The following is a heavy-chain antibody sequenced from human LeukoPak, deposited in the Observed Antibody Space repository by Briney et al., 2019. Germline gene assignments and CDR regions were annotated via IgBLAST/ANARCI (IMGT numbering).Heavy chain of an antibody. CDR2: IYYSGST. D-gene: IGHD3-22*01. Sequence: PSETLSLTCTVSGGSISSSSYYWGWIRQPPGKGLEWIGSIYYSGSTYYNPSLKSRVTISVDTSKNQFSLKLSSVTAADTAVYYCASADYDSSGSYYFDYWGQGTLVTVSS. J-gene: IGHJ4*02. CDR3: ASADYDSSGSYYFDY. V-gene: IGHV4-39*07. CDR1: GGSISSSSYY.